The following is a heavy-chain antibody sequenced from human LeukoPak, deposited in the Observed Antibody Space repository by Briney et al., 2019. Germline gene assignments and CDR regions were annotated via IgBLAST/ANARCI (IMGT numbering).Heavy chain of an antibody. CDR1: GYTFTSYY. Sequence: GASVKVSCKASGYTFTSYYMHWVRQAPGQGLEWMGIINPSGGSTSYAQKFQGRVTMTRDTSTSTVYMELSSLRSEDTALYYCAITLPDYYYYYMDVWGKGTTVTVAS. CDR3: AITLPDYYYYYMDV. J-gene: IGHJ6*03. V-gene: IGHV1-46*03. CDR2: INPSGGST.